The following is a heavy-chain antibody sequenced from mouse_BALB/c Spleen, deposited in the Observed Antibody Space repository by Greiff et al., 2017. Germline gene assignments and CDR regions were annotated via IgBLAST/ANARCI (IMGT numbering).Heavy chain of an antibody. V-gene: IGHV5-6-3*01. Sequence: EVMLVESGGGLVQPGGSLKLSCAASGFTFSSYGMSWVRQTPDKRLELVATINSNGGSTYYPASVKGRFTISRDNAKNTLYLQMSSLKSEDTAMYNGARDRDYRYDGGYWYFDVWGAGTTVTVSS. CDR2: INSNGGST. D-gene: IGHD2-14*01. CDR3: ARDRDYRYDGGYWYFDV. J-gene: IGHJ1*01. CDR1: GFTFSSYG.